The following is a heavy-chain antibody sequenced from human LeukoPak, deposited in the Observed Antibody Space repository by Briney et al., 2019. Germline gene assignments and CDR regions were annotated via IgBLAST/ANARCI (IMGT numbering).Heavy chain of an antibody. CDR1: GFTFSNAW. J-gene: IGHJ5*02. CDR3: VKTGTSGFGRNNWFDP. V-gene: IGHV3-15*01. Sequence: PGGSLRLSCAASGFTFSNAWMSWVRQAPGKGLEWVGRIKSKTDGGTTDYAAPVKGRFTISRDDSKNTLYLQMNTLRAEDTAVYYCVKTGTSGFGRNNWFDPWGQGTLVTVSS. CDR2: IKSKTDGGTT. D-gene: IGHD5-12*01.